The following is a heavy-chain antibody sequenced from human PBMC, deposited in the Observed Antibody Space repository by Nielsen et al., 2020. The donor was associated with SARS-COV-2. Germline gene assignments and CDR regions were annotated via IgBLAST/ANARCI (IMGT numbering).Heavy chain of an antibody. J-gene: IGHJ4*02. V-gene: IGHV3-30*02. CDR2: IRFDGSNK. Sequence: GSLRLSCAASGFTFRNYGMHWVRQAPGKGLEWLTFIRFDGSNKDYADSVKGRFTISRDDSKKTLYLQMNSLKTEDTAVYYCAQGRNFDYWGQGTPVTVSS. CDR3: AQGRNFDY. CDR1: GFTFRNYG.